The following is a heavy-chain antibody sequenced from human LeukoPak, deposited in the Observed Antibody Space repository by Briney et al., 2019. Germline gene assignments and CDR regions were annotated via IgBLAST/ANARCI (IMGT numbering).Heavy chain of an antibody. CDR1: GGSVSSGSYY. D-gene: IGHD6-13*01. CDR2: IYYSGST. Sequence: SETLSLTCTVSGGSVSSGSYYWSWIRQPPGKGLEWIGYIYYSGSTNYNPSLKSRVTISVDTSKNQFSLKLSSVTAADTAVYYCAIIAAAPRKPTDYWGQGTLVTVSS. CDR3: AIIAAAPRKPTDY. J-gene: IGHJ4*02. V-gene: IGHV4-61*01.